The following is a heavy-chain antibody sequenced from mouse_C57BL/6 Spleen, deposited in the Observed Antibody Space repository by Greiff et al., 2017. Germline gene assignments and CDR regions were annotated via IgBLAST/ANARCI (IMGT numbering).Heavy chain of an antibody. J-gene: IGHJ4*01. CDR3: ASLSDYDEYYYAMDY. CDR1: GFNIKNTY. Sequence: EVQLVESVAELVRPGASVKLSCTASGFNIKNTYMHWVKQRPEQGLEWIGRIDPANGNTKYAPKFQGKATITADTSSNTAYLQLSSLTSEDTAIYYCASLSDYDEYYYAMDYGGQGTSVTVSS. V-gene: IGHV14-3*01. CDR2: IDPANGNT. D-gene: IGHD2-4*01.